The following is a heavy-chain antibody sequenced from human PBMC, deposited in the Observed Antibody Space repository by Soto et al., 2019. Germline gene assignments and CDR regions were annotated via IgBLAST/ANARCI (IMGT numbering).Heavy chain of an antibody. Sequence: GGSLRLSCAASGFTFSSYAMSWVRQAPGKGLEWVSAISGSGGSTYYADSVKGRFTISRDNAKNSLYLQMNSLRAEDTAVYYCSARTQYSSPYYYYYYMDVWGKGTTVTVSS. D-gene: IGHD6-6*01. CDR1: GFTFSSYA. J-gene: IGHJ6*03. V-gene: IGHV3-23*01. CDR2: ISGSGGST. CDR3: SARTQYSSPYYYYYYMDV.